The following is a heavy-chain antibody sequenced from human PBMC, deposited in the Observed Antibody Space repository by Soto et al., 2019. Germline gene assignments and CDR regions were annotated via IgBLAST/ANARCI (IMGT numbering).Heavy chain of an antibody. CDR1: GGSISSGNYY. J-gene: IGHJ4*02. Sequence: QVQLQESGPGLVKPSQTLSLTCTVSGGSISSGNYYWSWIRQPPGKGLEWIGFISYCGSTYYSTSLNSRVTISVDTSKGQFSLNLSFVTAADTSVYYCATMGTPATGLYFFDYWGQGSMVTVSS. CDR3: ATMGTPATGLYFFDY. V-gene: IGHV4-30-4*01. D-gene: IGHD2-15*01. CDR2: ISYCGST.